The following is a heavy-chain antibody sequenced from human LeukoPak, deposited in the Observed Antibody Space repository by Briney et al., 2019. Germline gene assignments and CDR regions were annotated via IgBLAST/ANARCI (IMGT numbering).Heavy chain of an antibody. CDR1: GGSISSGSYY. CDR2: IYTSGST. CDR3: ARDQRD. Sequence: SETLSLTCTVSGGSISSGSYYWSWIRQPAGKGLEWIGRIYTSGSTNYNPSLKSRVTISVDTSKNQFSLKLSSVTAADTAVYYCARDQRDWGQGTLVTVSS. V-gene: IGHV4-61*02. J-gene: IGHJ4*02.